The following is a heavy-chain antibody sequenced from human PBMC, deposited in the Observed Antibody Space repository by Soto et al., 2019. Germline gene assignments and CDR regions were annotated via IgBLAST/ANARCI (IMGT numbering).Heavy chain of an antibody. D-gene: IGHD6-19*01. Sequence: SVKVSCKASGGTFSSYAISWVRQAPGQGLEWMGGIIPIFGTANYAQKFQGRVTITADESTSTAYMELSSLRSEDTAVYYCARAPHRYSSGWYFVYWGQGTLVTVSS. CDR1: GGTFSSYA. CDR3: ARAPHRYSSGWYFVY. CDR2: IIPIFGTA. J-gene: IGHJ4*02. V-gene: IGHV1-69*13.